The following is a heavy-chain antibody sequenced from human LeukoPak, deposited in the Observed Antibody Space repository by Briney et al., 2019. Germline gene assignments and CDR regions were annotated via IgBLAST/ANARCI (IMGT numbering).Heavy chain of an antibody. Sequence: SETLSLTCTVSGGSISSYYWSWIRQPPGKGLEWIGYIYYSGSTNYNPSLKSRVTISVDTSKNQFPLKLSSVTAADTAVYYCSREPHYYYGSSGYYLNWYFDLWGRGTLVTVSS. D-gene: IGHD3-22*01. J-gene: IGHJ2*01. CDR2: IYYSGST. V-gene: IGHV4-59*01. CDR1: GGSISSYY. CDR3: SREPHYYYGSSGYYLNWYFDL.